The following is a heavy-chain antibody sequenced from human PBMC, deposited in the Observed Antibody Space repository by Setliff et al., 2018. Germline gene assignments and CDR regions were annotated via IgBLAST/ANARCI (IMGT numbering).Heavy chain of an antibody. J-gene: IGHJ3*02. D-gene: IGHD3-22*01. Sequence: GASVKVSCKASGYTFTGYYMHWVRQAPGQGLEWMGWINPNSGGTNYAQKFQGWVTMTRDTSISTAYMELSRLRSDDTAVYYCARSRDGGNSSGYSGAFDIWGQGTMATVSS. CDR1: GYTFTGYY. CDR2: INPNSGGT. CDR3: ARSRDGGNSSGYSGAFDI. V-gene: IGHV1-2*04.